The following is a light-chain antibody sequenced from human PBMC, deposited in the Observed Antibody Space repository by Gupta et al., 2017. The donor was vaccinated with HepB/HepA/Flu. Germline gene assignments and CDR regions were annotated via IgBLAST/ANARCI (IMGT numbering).Light chain of an antibody. CDR2: TND. Sequence: QSVLTQPLTVYAAPGQKVTISCSGTSSNIENNYVSWYQQLPGAAPKLLIHTNDARPSGIPDRFSGSKSGTSATLGIAGLQTGDEADYYCGAWDDTLSHVVFGGGTKVTVL. V-gene: IGLV1-51*02. CDR3: GAWDDTLSHVV. J-gene: IGLJ2*01. CDR1: SSNIENNY.